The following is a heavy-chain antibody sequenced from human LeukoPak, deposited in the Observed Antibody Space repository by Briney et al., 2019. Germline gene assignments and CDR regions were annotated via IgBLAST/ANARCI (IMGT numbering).Heavy chain of an antibody. CDR2: IESKTDGGTT. J-gene: IGHJ4*02. CDR3: TTYGSGRKFDY. Sequence: GGSLRLSCAASGFGFSDAWMSWVRQIPGKGLEWVGRIESKTDGGTTDYAAPVKGRFTISRDDSTNTLYLQMNSLKSEDTAVYYCTTYGSGRKFDYWGQGILVTVSS. CDR1: GFGFSDAW. D-gene: IGHD3-10*01. V-gene: IGHV3-15*04.